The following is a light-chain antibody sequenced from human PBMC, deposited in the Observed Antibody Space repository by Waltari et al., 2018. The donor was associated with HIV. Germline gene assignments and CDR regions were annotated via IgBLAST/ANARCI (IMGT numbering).Light chain of an antibody. CDR3: AAAWDDSLNGPV. CDR2: YDD. CDR1: SSNIGNNA. V-gene: IGLV1-36*01. Sequence: QSMLTQPPSVSEAPRQRVTISCSGSSSNIGNNAVNWYQQPPGKAPKLLIYYDDLLPSGVSDRFSGSKSGTSASLAISGLQSEDEADYYCAAAWDDSLNGPVFGGGTKLTVL. J-gene: IGLJ2*01.